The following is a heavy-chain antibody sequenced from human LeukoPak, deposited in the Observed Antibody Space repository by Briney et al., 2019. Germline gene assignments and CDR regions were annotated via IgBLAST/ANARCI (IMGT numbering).Heavy chain of an antibody. CDR2: ISSSSSYI. D-gene: IGHD2-2*01. Sequence: GGSLRLSCAASGFTFSSYSMNWVRQAPGKGLEWVSFISSSSSYIYYADSVKGRFTISRDNAKKSLYLQMNSLRAEDTAVYYCARDGVVVVPAAPLDVWGKGTTVTVSS. CDR1: GFTFSSYS. J-gene: IGHJ6*04. CDR3: ARDGVVVVPAAPLDV. V-gene: IGHV3-21*04.